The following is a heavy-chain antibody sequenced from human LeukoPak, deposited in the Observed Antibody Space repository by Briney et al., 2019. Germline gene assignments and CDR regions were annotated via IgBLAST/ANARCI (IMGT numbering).Heavy chain of an antibody. CDR3: ARGGKINYSSGWYLNWFDP. Sequence: SETLSLTCTVSGGSISSSSYYWDWIRQPPGKGLEWIGEINHSGSTNYNPSLKSRVTISVDTSKNQFSLKLSSVTAADTAVYYCARGGKINYSSGWYLNWFDPWGQGTLVTVSS. CDR2: INHSGST. J-gene: IGHJ5*02. CDR1: GGSISSSSYY. V-gene: IGHV4-39*07. D-gene: IGHD6-19*01.